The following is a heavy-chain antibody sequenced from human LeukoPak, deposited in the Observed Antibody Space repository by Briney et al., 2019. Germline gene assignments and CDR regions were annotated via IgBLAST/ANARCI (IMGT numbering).Heavy chain of an antibody. D-gene: IGHD3-10*01. V-gene: IGHV4-34*01. J-gene: IGHJ5*02. CDR3: AERKLLWFGERGFDP. CDR1: GGSFSGYY. Sequence: SETLSLTCAVYGGSFSGYYWSRIRQPPGKGLEWIGEINHSGSTNYNPSLKSRVTISVDTSKNQFSLKLSSVTAADTAVYYCAERKLLWFGERGFDPWGQGTLVTVSS. CDR2: INHSGST.